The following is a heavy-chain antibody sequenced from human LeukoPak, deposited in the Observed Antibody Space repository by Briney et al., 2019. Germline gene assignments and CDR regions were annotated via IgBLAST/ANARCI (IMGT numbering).Heavy chain of an antibody. J-gene: IGHJ4*02. CDR3: ARSSYDYGGIEGPFDY. CDR2: TSYDGNKK. D-gene: IGHD4-23*01. V-gene: IGHV3-30*15. CDR1: DYA. Sequence: GGSLRLSCAASDYAMHWVRQAPGKGLEWVAVTSYDGNKKYYADSVKGRFTISRDSSKNTLYLQMSSLRAEDTAVYYCARSSYDYGGIEGPFDYWGQGTLVTVSS.